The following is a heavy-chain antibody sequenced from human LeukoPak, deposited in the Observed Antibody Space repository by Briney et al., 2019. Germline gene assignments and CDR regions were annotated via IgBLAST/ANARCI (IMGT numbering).Heavy chain of an antibody. CDR2: IYTSGST. Sequence: SETLSLTRTVSGGSISSGSYYWGWIRQPAGKGLEWIGRIYTSGSTNYNPSLKSRVTISVDTSKNQFSLKLSSVTAADTAVYYCARVPLGGSGWYYFDYWGQGTLVTVSS. V-gene: IGHV4-61*02. CDR3: ARVPLGGSGWYYFDY. D-gene: IGHD6-19*01. J-gene: IGHJ4*02. CDR1: GGSISSGSYY.